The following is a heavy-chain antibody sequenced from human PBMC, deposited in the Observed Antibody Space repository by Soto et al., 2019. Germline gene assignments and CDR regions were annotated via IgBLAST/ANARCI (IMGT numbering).Heavy chain of an antibody. CDR1: GGSISSYY. V-gene: IGHV4-59*01. D-gene: IGHD6-19*01. CDR3: ARAIAVPRSDYYYYGMDV. Sequence: XGTLSLTCTVSGGSISSYYWSWIRQPPGKGLEWIGYIYYSGSTNYNPSLKSRVTISVDTSKNQFSLKLSSVTAADTAVYYCARAIAVPRSDYYYYGMDVWGQGTTVTVSS. CDR2: IYYSGST. J-gene: IGHJ6*02.